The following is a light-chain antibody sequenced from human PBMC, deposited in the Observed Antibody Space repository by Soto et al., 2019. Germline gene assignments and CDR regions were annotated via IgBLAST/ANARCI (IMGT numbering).Light chain of an antibody. CDR3: SSYTSSSTFV. CDR1: SSDVGGYRY. V-gene: IGLV2-14*01. Sequence: QSALTQPASVSGSPGQSITISCTGTSSDVGGYRYVYGYQQHPEKAPKLMINEVSNRPSGVSNRFSGSKSGNTASLTISGLQAEDEADYYCSSYTSSSTFVFGTGTKVTVL. CDR2: EVS. J-gene: IGLJ1*01.